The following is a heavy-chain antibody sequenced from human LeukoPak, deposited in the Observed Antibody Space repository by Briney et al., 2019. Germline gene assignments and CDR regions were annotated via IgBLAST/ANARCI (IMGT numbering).Heavy chain of an antibody. CDR3: ARAKPGGNWFDP. CDR2: INTDGSGT. D-gene: IGHD3-16*01. CDR1: GFTFRTYW. J-gene: IGHJ5*02. Sequence: GRSLRLSCAASGFTFRTYWMHWVRQAPGKGLLWVSRINTDGSGTIYADSVKGRFTISRDNANNTLYLQMNSLRAEDTALYYCARAKPGGNWFDPWGQGTLVTVSS. V-gene: IGHV3-74*01.